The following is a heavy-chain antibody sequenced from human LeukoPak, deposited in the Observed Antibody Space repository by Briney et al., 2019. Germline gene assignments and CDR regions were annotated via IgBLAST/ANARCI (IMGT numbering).Heavy chain of an antibody. V-gene: IGHV3-7*01. D-gene: IGHD2-2*01. Sequence: QPGGSLRLSCVASGFTFSSSWMSWVRQAPGKGLEWVANIKQDGSEKSYVESVRGRFTISRDISTDTLWLQMDSLRTEDTAVYYCAKGPLRGTAAAIDYWGQGTLVTVSS. CDR3: AKGPLRGTAAAIDY. CDR1: GFTFSSSW. CDR2: IKQDGSEK. J-gene: IGHJ4*02.